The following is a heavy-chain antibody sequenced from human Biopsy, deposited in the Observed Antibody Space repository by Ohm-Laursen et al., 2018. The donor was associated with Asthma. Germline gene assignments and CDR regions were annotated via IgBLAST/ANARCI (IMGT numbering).Heavy chain of an antibody. CDR2: ISPIFGSS. CDR3: ASDFPKDYVRYNFQF. J-gene: IGHJ4*02. V-gene: IGHV1-69*06. CDR1: GGMFGNYA. D-gene: IGHD4-17*01. Sequence: SSVKVSCKASGGMFGNYAISWVRQAPGLGLEWMGGISPIFGSSNYAQRFQGRVTITADTSTDTAYMELSCLSSDDTAVYYCASDFPKDYVRYNFQFWGQGTLVTVSS.